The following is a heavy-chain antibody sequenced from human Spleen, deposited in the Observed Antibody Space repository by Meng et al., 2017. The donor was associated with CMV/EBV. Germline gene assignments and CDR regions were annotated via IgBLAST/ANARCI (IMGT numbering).Heavy chain of an antibody. V-gene: IGHV3-30*03. D-gene: IGHD2-2*02. Sequence: GESLKISCAASGFIFSSYGMNWVRQAPGKGLEWVAVISYDGSNEYYADSVKGRFTISRDNSKNTLYLQMNSLRPEDTAVYYCVRDLHLLHCSSTSCYIAYWGQGTLVTVSS. CDR2: ISYDGSNE. J-gene: IGHJ4*02. CDR1: GFIFSSYG. CDR3: VRDLHLLHCSSTSCYIAY.